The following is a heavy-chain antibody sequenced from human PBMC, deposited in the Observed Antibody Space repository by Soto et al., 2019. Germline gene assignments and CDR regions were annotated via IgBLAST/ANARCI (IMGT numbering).Heavy chain of an antibody. Sequence: GGSLRLSCAAPGFTFSSYAMSWVRQAPGKGLEWVSAISGSGGSTYYADSVKGRFTISRDNSKNTLYLQMSSLRAEDTAVYYCAKDRAIVVVITLFDYWGQGTLVTVSS. CDR2: ISGSGGST. J-gene: IGHJ4*02. CDR3: AKDRAIVVVITLFDY. V-gene: IGHV3-23*01. CDR1: GFTFSSYA. D-gene: IGHD3-22*01.